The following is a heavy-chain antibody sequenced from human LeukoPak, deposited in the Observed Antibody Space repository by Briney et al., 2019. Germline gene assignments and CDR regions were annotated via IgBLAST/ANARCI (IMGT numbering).Heavy chain of an antibody. Sequence: GGSLRLSCAASGFTFSSYAMSWVRQAPGKGLEWVSAISGSGGSTYYADSVKGRFTISRDNSKNTLYLQMNSLRAEDTAVYYCAKDRSGYSSGWLGFDYWGQGTLVTVSS. D-gene: IGHD6-19*01. CDR1: GFTFSSYA. V-gene: IGHV3-23*01. J-gene: IGHJ4*02. CDR3: AKDRSGYSSGWLGFDY. CDR2: ISGSGGST.